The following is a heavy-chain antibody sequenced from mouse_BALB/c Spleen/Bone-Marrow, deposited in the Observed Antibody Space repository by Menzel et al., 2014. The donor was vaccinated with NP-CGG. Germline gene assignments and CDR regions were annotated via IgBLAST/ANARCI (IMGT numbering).Heavy chain of an antibody. D-gene: IGHD2-14*01. V-gene: IGHV1S137*01. CDR1: GYTFTDYA. CDR2: ISTFSGNT. CDR3: ARGDYRYDETMDY. Sequence: QVQLQQPGPELVRPGFSVKISCKGSGYTFTDYAMHWVKRSHAKSLEWIGLISTFSGNTNYNQKFKGKATMTVDKSSSTAYMELARLTSEDSAIYYCARGDYRYDETMDYWGQGTSVTVSS. J-gene: IGHJ4*01.